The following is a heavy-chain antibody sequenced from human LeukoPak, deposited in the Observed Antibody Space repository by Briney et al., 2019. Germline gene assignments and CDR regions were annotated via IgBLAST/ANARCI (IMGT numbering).Heavy chain of an antibody. D-gene: IGHD3-16*01. CDR2: ISYDESNK. CDR1: GFTFSSYA. V-gene: IGHV3-30*04. Sequence: PGGSLRLSCAASGFTFSSYAMHWVRQAPGKGLEWVAVISYDESNKYYADSVKGRFTISRDNSKNTLYLQMNSLRAEDTAVYYCAKAPGGIVGYWGQGTLVTVSS. J-gene: IGHJ4*02. CDR3: AKAPGGIVGY.